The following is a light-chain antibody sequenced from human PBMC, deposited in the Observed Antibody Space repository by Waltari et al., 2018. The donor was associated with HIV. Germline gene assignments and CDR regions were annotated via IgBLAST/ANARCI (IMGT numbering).Light chain of an antibody. CDR3: LSYTITNTLV. CDR1: SSDIGGHYS. Sequence: QSALTQPASVSGSPGQSITISCTGTSSDIGGHYSVPCYQQLPSKAPQLMIYAVTYRPSEVSNRSAGSKSGNTASLTIPGLQGEDEADYYCLSYTITNTLVFVGGTKLTVL. CDR2: AVT. V-gene: IGLV2-14*01. J-gene: IGLJ3*02.